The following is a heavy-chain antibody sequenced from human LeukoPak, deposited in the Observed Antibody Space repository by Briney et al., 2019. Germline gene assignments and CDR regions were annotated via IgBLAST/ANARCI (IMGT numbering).Heavy chain of an antibody. CDR3: ARASSIAARLVRYFDL. J-gene: IGHJ2*01. CDR2: ISSSSSYI. CDR1: GFTFSSYS. Sequence: PGGSLRLSCAASGFTFSSYSMNWVRQAPGKGLEWVSSISSSSSYIYYADSVKGRFTISRDNAKNSLYLQMNSLRAEDTAVYYCARASSIAARLVRYFDLWGRGTLVTVSS. V-gene: IGHV3-21*01. D-gene: IGHD6-6*01.